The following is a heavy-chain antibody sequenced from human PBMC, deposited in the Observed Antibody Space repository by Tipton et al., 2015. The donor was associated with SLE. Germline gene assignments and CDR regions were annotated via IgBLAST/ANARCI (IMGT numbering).Heavy chain of an antibody. CDR3: ARGSSSGTTIYWFDP. J-gene: IGHJ5*02. CDR2: INHSGST. CDR1: GGSFSHYY. V-gene: IGHV4-34*01. Sequence: TLSLTCAVYGGSFSHYYWSWIRQPPGKGLEWIGEINHSGSTNYNPSLKSRVTISQDTSKNQFSLKLSSVTAADTAVYYCARGSSSGTTIYWFDPWGQGTLVTVSS. D-gene: IGHD1-7*01.